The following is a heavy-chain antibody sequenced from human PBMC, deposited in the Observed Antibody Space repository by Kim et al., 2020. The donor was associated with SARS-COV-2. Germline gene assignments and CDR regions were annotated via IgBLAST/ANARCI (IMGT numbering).Heavy chain of an antibody. CDR1: GFNFGNYA. Sequence: GGSLRLSCAASGFNFGNYAMTWVRQAPGKGLEWVSGVTRNSTSMYNADSVKGRFSISRDISNNVVYLQMAGLRADETAIYYCAKGSTSGRVFDSWGQGTLVTVSS. V-gene: IGHV3-23*01. D-gene: IGHD6-19*01. CDR3: AKGSTSGRVFDS. J-gene: IGHJ4*02. CDR2: VTRNSTSM.